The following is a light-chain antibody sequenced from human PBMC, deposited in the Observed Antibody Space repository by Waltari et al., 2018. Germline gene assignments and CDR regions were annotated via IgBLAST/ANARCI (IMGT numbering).Light chain of an antibody. J-gene: IGKJ1*01. Sequence: DVVMPQPPLSLPVTLGPPATISCRSSQSLVHSDGKTYLNWFHQRPGQSPRRLIYKVFNRDSGVPDRFSGSGSGTDFTLKISRVEAEDVGTYYCMQATQWPLTFGQGTKVEIK. CDR2: KVF. CDR1: QSLVHSDGKTY. V-gene: IGKV2-30*02. CDR3: MQATQWPLT.